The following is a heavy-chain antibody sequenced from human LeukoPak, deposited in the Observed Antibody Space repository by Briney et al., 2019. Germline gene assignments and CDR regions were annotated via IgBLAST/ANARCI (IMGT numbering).Heavy chain of an antibody. CDR1: GYSFTSYW. D-gene: IGHD6-13*01. CDR2: IYPGDSDT. J-gene: IGHJ4*02. Sequence: GESLQISCKGSGYSFTSYWIGWVRRMPGKGLEYMGIIYPGDSDTRYSPSLQGQVTISADQSISTAYLQWSSLKASDTAMYYCARQGPSSWNEWGQGTLITVSS. V-gene: IGHV5-51*01. CDR3: ARQGPSSWNE.